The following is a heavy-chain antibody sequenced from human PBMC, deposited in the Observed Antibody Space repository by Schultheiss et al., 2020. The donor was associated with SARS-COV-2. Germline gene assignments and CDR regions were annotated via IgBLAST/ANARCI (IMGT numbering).Heavy chain of an antibody. CDR1: GFTFSSYA. CDR3: ARDLYYYGSGSYYLKPWGFDY. V-gene: IGHV3-74*01. D-gene: IGHD3-10*01. Sequence: GGSLRLSCAASGFTFSSYAMSWVRQAPGKGLVWVSRINSDGSASSYADSVKGRFTISRDNAKNSLYLQMNSLRAEDTAVYYCARDLYYYGSGSYYLKPWGFDYWGQGTLVTVSS. J-gene: IGHJ4*02. CDR2: INSDGSAS.